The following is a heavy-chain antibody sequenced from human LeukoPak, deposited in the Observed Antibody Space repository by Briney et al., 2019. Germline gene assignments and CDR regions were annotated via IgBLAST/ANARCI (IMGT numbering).Heavy chain of an antibody. CDR2: IYPGDSDN. CDR1: GYRFTSYW. CDR3: ARHWGADPGELGY. Sequence: GESLKISCKGSGYRFTSYWIGWVRPMPGKGLEWMGIIYPGDSDNRYSPSFQGQVTISADKSISTAYLQWSSLKASDTAMYYCARHWGADPGELGYWGQGTLVTVSS. D-gene: IGHD1-26*01. V-gene: IGHV5-51*01. J-gene: IGHJ4*02.